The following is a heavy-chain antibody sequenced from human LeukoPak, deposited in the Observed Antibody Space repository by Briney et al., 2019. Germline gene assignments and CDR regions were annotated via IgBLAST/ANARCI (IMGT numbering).Heavy chain of an antibody. D-gene: IGHD5-18*01. V-gene: IGHV1-69*05. Sequence: ASVKVSCKASGGTFISYAISWVRQAPGQGLEWMGGIIPIFGTANYAQKFQGRVTITTDESTSTAYMELSSLRSEDTAVYYCAREQDTAMGPYFDYWGQGTLVTVSS. CDR2: IIPIFGTA. CDR3: AREQDTAMGPYFDY. J-gene: IGHJ4*02. CDR1: GGTFISYA.